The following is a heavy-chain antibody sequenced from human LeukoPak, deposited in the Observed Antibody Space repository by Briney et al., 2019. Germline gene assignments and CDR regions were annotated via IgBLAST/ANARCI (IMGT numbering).Heavy chain of an antibody. CDR3: ARTRYYYNSRSYGAPYYFDY. Sequence: SETLSLTCAVYGGSFSGYYWSWIRQSPGKGLERIGYIYYTGTSYNPSLKSRVTISADTSKNQFSLNLSSVTAADTAVYYCARTRYYYNSRSYGAPYYFDYWGQGTLVTVSS. D-gene: IGHD3-10*01. CDR1: GGSFSGYY. J-gene: IGHJ4*02. V-gene: IGHV4-59*08. CDR2: IYYTGT.